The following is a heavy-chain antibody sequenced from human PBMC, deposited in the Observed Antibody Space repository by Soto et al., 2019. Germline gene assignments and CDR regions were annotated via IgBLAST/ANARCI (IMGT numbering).Heavy chain of an antibody. V-gene: IGHV1-18*01. J-gene: IGHJ4*02. D-gene: IGHD3-22*01. CDR2: ISAYNGNT. Sequence: ASVKVSCKASGYTFTSYGISWVRQAPGQGLEWMGWISAYNGNTNYAQKLQGRVTMTTDTSTSTAYMELRSLRSDDTAVYYCAREQYYDSSWPLDYWGQGTLVTSPQ. CDR1: GYTFTSYG. CDR3: AREQYYDSSWPLDY.